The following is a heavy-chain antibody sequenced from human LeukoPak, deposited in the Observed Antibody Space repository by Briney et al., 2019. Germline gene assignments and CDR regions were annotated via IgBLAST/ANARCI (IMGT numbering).Heavy chain of an antibody. Sequence: GGSLRLSCAASGFTFSTYNMNWVRQAPGKGLEWVSFISYRSSYTHYADSVKGRFSISRDNAKNSLYLQMNSLRAEDTAIYYCARAYTGTYHILDHWGQGVLVTASS. J-gene: IGHJ4*02. V-gene: IGHV3-21*06. CDR1: GFTFSTYN. D-gene: IGHD1-26*01. CDR3: ARAYTGTYHILDH. CDR2: ISYRSSYT.